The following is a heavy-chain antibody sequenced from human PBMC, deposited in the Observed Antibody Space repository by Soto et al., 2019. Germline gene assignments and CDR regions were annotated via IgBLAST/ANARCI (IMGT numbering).Heavy chain of an antibody. Sequence: QLQLQESGPGLVKPSETLSLTCTVSGGSISSSNYYWGWIRQPPGKGLEWIGSIYYSGSTYYNPSRKSRVSISVDTSKNHFSLKLSSVTAADPSVYYCASQGNSGSYTNFDYWGQGTLVTVSS. CDR2: IYYSGST. CDR3: ASQGNSGSYTNFDY. D-gene: IGHD3-10*01. J-gene: IGHJ4*02. V-gene: IGHV4-39*01. CDR1: GGSISSSNYY.